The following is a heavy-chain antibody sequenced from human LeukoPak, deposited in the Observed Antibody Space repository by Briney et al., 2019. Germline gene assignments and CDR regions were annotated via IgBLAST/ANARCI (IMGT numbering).Heavy chain of an antibody. D-gene: IGHD1-26*01. CDR1: GFTFSGSA. J-gene: IGHJ4*02. Sequence: PGGSLRLSCAASGFTFSGSALHWVRQASRKGLEWVGRIRSKANSYATAYAASVKGRFTFLSAYSKNTLYLQMTSLRAEDTALYYCARRRDSGSLQHFDYWGKGTLVTVSS. CDR2: IRSKANSYAT. V-gene: IGHV3-73*01. CDR3: ARRRDSGSLQHFDY.